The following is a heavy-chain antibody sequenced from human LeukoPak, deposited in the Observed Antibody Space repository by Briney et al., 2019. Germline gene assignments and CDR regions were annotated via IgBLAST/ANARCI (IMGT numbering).Heavy chain of an antibody. CDR2: INWNGGST. D-gene: IGHD3-10*01. Sequence: PGGSLRLSCTVSGFTVSSNSMSWVRQAPGKGLEWVSGINWNGGSTGYADSVKGRFTISRDNAKNSLYLQMNSLRAGDTALYYCARDTYGSVSPFDYWGQGTLVTVSS. CDR3: ARDTYGSVSPFDY. J-gene: IGHJ4*02. V-gene: IGHV3-20*04. CDR1: GFTVSSNS.